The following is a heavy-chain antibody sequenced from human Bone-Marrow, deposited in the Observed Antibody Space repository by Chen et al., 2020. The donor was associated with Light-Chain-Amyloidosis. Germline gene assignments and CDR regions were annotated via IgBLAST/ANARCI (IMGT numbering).Heavy chain of an antibody. Sequence: VQLVESGGGLGQPGGSLRLSCVGSGVTFRTCAMTWVRQAPGKGLEWVSVARGGDGPTYYADSVRGRFTIYRDNSKNTLYLQMNSLRAEDTAVYYCAKDRCTSISCSDFDYWGQGTLVTVSS. D-gene: IGHD2-2*01. J-gene: IGHJ4*02. CDR2: ARGGDGPT. V-gene: IGHV3-23*04. CDR1: GVTFRTCA. CDR3: AKDRCTSISCSDFDY.